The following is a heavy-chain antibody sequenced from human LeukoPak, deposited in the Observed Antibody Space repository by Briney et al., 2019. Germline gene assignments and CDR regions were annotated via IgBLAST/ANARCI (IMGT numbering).Heavy chain of an antibody. CDR2: ISAYNGNT. J-gene: IGHJ4*02. CDR3: ARDTDYYGSGTPSH. CDR1: GYTFTSYG. Sequence: ASVKVSCKASGYTFTSYGISWVRQAPGQGLEWMGWISAYNGNTNYAQKLQGRVTMTTDTSTSTAYMELRSLRSDDTTVYYCARDTDYYGSGTPSHWGQGTLVTVSS. V-gene: IGHV1-18*01. D-gene: IGHD3-10*01.